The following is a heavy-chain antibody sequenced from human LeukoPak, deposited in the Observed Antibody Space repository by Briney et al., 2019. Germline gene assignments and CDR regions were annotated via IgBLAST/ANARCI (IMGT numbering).Heavy chain of an antibody. D-gene: IGHD6-19*01. CDR1: GFTFSSYS. Sequence: GGSLRLSCAASGFTFSSYSMNWVRQAPGKGLEWVGFIRSKAYGGTTEYAASVKGRFTIPRDDSKSIAYLQMNSLKTEDTAVYYCTRDPPYSSGRGYFDYWGQGTLVTVSS. CDR3: TRDPPYSSGRGYFDY. J-gene: IGHJ4*02. CDR2: IRSKAYGGTT. V-gene: IGHV3-49*04.